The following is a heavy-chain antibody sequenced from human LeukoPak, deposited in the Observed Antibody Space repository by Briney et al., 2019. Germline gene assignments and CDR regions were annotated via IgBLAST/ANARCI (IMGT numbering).Heavy chain of an antibody. CDR1: GYTFTSYD. D-gene: IGHD2-2*01. Sequence: ASVKVSCKASGYTFTSYDINWVRQATGQGLEWMGWMNPNSGNTGYAQKFQGRVTMTRNTSISTAYMELSSLRSEDTAVYYCARGKRVPAAMRKYYYYMDVWGKGTTVTVSS. CDR2: MNPNSGNT. V-gene: IGHV1-8*01. CDR3: ARGKRVPAAMRKYYYYMDV. J-gene: IGHJ6*03.